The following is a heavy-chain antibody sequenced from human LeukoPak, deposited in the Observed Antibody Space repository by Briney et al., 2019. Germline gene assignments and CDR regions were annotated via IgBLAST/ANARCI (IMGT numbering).Heavy chain of an antibody. CDR1: GGSISSGDYY. D-gene: IGHD3-9*01. J-gene: IGHJ4*02. V-gene: IGHV4-30-4*01. CDR3: ARDDFDHSFDY. CDR2: IYYSGST. Sequence: SETLSLTCTVSGGSISSGDYYWSWIRQPPGKGLEWIGYIYYSGSTYYNPSLKSRVTISVDTSKNQFSLKLSSVTAVDTAVYYCARDDFDHSFDYWGQGTLVTVSS.